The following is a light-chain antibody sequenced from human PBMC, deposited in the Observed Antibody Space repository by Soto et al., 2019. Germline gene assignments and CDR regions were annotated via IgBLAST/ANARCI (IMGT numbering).Light chain of an antibody. J-gene: IGKJ2*01. CDR1: QSVSSY. Sequence: EIVLTQSPATLSLSPGERATLSCRASQSVSSYLAWYQQKPGQAPRLLIYDASSRATAIPPRFSGSGSGTDFSLTISSLEPEDFAVYYCQQRGNWPYTFGQGTKLEIK. CDR3: QQRGNWPYT. CDR2: DAS. V-gene: IGKV3-11*01.